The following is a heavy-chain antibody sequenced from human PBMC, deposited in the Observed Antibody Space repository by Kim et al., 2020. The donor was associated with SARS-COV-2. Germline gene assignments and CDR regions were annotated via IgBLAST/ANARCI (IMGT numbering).Heavy chain of an antibody. CDR2: IIPIFGTA. Sequence: SVKVSCKASGGTFSSYAISWVRQAPGQGLEWMGGIIPIFGTANYAQKFQGRVTITADESTSTAYMELSSLRSEDTAVYYCARGDFDRVGTIFPSMVRGVIPPFNYWGQGTLVTVSS. CDR3: ARGDFDRVGTIFPSMVRGVIPPFNY. CDR1: GGTFSSYA. D-gene: IGHD3-10*01. V-gene: IGHV1-69*13. J-gene: IGHJ4*02.